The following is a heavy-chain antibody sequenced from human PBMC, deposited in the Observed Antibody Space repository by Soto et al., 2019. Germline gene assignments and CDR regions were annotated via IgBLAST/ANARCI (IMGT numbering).Heavy chain of an antibody. D-gene: IGHD3-10*01. Sequence: QVQLVESGGGVVQPGRSLRLSCAASGFTFSSYGMHWVRQAPGKGLEWVAVIWYDGSNKYYADSVKGRFTISRDNSKNTLYLQMSSLRAEDTAVYYYARVEGMSKFDYWGQGTLVTVSS. CDR1: GFTFSSYG. J-gene: IGHJ4*02. CDR2: IWYDGSNK. CDR3: ARVEGMSKFDY. V-gene: IGHV3-33*01.